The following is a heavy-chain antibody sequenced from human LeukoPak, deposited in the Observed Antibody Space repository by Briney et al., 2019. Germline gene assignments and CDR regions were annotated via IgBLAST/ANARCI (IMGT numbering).Heavy chain of an antibody. Sequence: SCKASGYTFTSYAMHWVRQAPGKGLEWVAVISYDGSNKYYADSVKGRFTISRDNSKNTLYLQMNSLRAEDTAVYYCARDADSSSDYYYYMDVWGKGTTVTVSS. J-gene: IGHJ6*03. CDR1: GYTFTSYA. V-gene: IGHV3-30*04. CDR2: ISYDGSNK. CDR3: ARDADSSSDYYYYMDV. D-gene: IGHD6-6*01.